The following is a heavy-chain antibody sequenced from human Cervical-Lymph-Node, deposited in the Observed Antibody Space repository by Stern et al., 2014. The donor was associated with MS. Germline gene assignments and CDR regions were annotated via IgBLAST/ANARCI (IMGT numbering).Heavy chain of an antibody. CDR2: INTKTGNP. CDR3: ARDYLGGYSGYEVEWFDP. CDR1: GYTFTTYS. J-gene: IGHJ5*02. D-gene: IGHD5-12*01. Sequence: QVQLVQSGSELKKPGASVRVSCKASGYTFTTYSIHWVRQAPGQGLEWMGWINTKTGNPTYAQGFTGRFVFSLDTSVSTAYLQISSLKAEDTAVYYCARDYLGGYSGYEVEWFDPWGQGTLVTVSS. V-gene: IGHV7-4-1*02.